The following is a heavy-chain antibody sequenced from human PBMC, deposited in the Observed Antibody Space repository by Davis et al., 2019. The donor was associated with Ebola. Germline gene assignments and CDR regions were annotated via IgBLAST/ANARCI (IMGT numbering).Heavy chain of an antibody. Sequence: PGGSLRLSCAASGFTFSSYPMSWVRQAPGKGLEWLSAISGSGVTTYYADSVKGRFTISNDKSTNTLYLQMNSLRAEDTAVYYCTRGAAAGTDGFYYFYYYMDVWGKGTTVTVSS. CDR3: TRGAAAGTDGFYYFYYYMDV. CDR1: GFTFSSYP. CDR2: ISGSGVTT. J-gene: IGHJ6*03. V-gene: IGHV3-23*01. D-gene: IGHD6-13*01.